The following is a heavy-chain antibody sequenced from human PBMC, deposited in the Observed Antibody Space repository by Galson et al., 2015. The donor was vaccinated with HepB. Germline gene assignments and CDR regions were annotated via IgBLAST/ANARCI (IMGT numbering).Heavy chain of an antibody. CDR3: ARALWSSTTSGMDV. D-gene: IGHD2/OR15-2a*01. CDR2: IWYDGSNK. CDR1: GFTFSSYG. V-gene: IGHV3-33*08. J-gene: IGHJ6*02. Sequence: SLRLSCAASGFTFSSYGMHWVRQAPGKGLEWVAVIWYDGSNKYYADSVKGRFTISRDNSKNTLYLQMNSLRAEDTAVYYCARALWSSTTSGMDVWGQGTTVTVSS.